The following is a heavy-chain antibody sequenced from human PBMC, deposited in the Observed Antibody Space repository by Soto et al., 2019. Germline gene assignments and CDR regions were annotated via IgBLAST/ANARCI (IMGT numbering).Heavy chain of an antibody. CDR2: IYSGNST. D-gene: IGHD1-1*01. Sequence: GGSLRLSCAASGFTVSSNYMSWVRQAPGKGLEWVSVIYSGNSTYYADSVKGRFTISRDNSKNTLYLQMNSLRAEDTAVYYCASQIIGTTYYYMDAWGKGTTVTVSS. CDR3: ASQIIGTTYYYMDA. J-gene: IGHJ6*03. CDR1: GFTVSSNY. V-gene: IGHV3-66*04.